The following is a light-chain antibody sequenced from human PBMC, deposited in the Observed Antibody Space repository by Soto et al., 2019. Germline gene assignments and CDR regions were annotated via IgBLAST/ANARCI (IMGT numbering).Light chain of an antibody. CDR1: QSVSSNY. J-gene: IGKJ4*01. V-gene: IGKV3-20*01. CDR3: QQYDTSPPLT. CDR2: GAS. Sequence: IVLTQSPGTLSLSPGDRATLSCRASQSVSSNYLGWYQQKPGQAPRLLLYGASSRAIGIPDRFSGSGSGTDFTLTISRLEPEDFALYYCQQYDTSPPLTFGGWTKVEIK.